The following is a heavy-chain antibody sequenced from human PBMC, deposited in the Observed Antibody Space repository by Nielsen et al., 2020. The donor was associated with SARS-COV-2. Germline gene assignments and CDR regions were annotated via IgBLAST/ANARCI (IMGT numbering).Heavy chain of an antibody. J-gene: IGHJ6*03. D-gene: IGHD1-1*01. CDR1: GYTFTGYD. Sequence: ASVKVSCKASGYTFTGYDINWVRQAPGQGLEWMGRISASNGNTHYAQRLQGRVTMTTDTSTRTAYMELRSLKSDDTAVYYCARPITNNYYYYYMDVWGKGTTVTVSS. CDR2: ISASNGNT. CDR3: ARPITNNYYYYYMDV. V-gene: IGHV1-18*01.